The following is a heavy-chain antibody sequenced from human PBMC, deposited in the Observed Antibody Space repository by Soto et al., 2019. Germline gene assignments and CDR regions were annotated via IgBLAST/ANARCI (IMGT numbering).Heavy chain of an antibody. J-gene: IGHJ4*02. CDR1: GFTFNNYA. CDR3: AKGRGGSGSLTPRVDF. CDR2: ISGGGDTT. V-gene: IGHV3-23*01. Sequence: GSLRLSCAASGFTFNNYAMTWVRQAPGKGLEWVSVISGGGDTTSYADSVKGRFTVSRDGSKNTLYLQMSSLRAEDTALFYCAKGRGGSGSLTPRVDFWGQGTLVTVSS. D-gene: IGHD3-10*01.